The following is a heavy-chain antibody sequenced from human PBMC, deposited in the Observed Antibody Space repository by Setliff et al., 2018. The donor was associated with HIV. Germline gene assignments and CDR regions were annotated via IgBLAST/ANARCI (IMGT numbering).Heavy chain of an antibody. J-gene: IGHJ6*03. CDR2: INTKTGNP. D-gene: IGHD2-15*01. CDR3: ARDHVVCSGGTCRSDDPYYYYYMNV. V-gene: IGHV7-4-1*02. CDR1: GYTFTSYG. Sequence: ASVKVSCKASGYTFTSYGINWVRQAPGQGLEWMGWINTKTGNPTYAQGFTGRFVFSLDTSVSTAHLQTSSLKAEDTAVYYCARDHVVCSGGTCRSDDPYYYYYMNVWGQGTTVTVSS.